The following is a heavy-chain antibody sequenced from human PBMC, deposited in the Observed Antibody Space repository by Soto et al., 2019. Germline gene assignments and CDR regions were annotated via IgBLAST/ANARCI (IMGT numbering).Heavy chain of an antibody. CDR1: GGSISSSSYY. D-gene: IGHD2-15*01. CDR2: INYSGTT. CDR3: ARGSTVAAILFDY. J-gene: IGHJ4*02. V-gene: IGHV4-39*01. Sequence: PSETLSLTCTVSGGSISSSSYYWAWIRQPPGKGLEWIGSINYSGTTYYIASLKSRVTISIDTSKNQFSLRLNSVTAADTAVYYCARGSTVAAILFDYWGQGTLVTVSS.